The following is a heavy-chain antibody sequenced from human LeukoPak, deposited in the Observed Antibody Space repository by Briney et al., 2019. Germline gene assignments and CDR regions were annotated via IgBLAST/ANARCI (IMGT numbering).Heavy chain of an antibody. CDR2: INPTGTRT. CDR1: GGTFSSYA. CDR3: ARDNSVGDIAWWFDP. V-gene: IGHV1-46*01. D-gene: IGHD3-10*01. Sequence: ASVKVSCKASGGTFSSYAISWVRQAPGQGLEWIGLINPTGTRTGYAQKFQGRVTMTRDMSTSTDYMELSSLRSEDTAIYYCARDNSVGDIAWWFDPWGQGTLVTVST. J-gene: IGHJ5*02.